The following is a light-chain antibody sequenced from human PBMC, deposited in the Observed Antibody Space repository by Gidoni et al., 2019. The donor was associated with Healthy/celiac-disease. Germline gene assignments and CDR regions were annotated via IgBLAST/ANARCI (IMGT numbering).Light chain of an antibody. CDR1: QSISSH. CDR2: AAS. J-gene: IGKJ1*01. Sequence: IQMNPSPSYLSASVGDRVTITCRASQSISSHLNWYQQKPGKAPKLLIYAASSWESGVPARFSGSGSGTDFTLTISSLQPEDFATYYCQQSYSTPPWTFGQGTKVEIK. CDR3: QQSYSTPPWT. V-gene: IGKV1-39*01.